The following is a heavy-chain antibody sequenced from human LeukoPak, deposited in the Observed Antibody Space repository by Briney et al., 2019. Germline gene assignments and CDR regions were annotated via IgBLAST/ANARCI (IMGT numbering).Heavy chain of an antibody. D-gene: IGHD6-19*01. CDR1: GFTFRNAW. Sequence: PGGSLRLSCAASGFTFRNAWMSWVREAPGKGLEWVGRIKSKTDGGTTDYPAHVKGRFTISRDDSRNTLYLQMNSLKTEDTAVYYCTTEAWLPHDYWGQGTLVTVSS. V-gene: IGHV3-15*01. CDR3: TTEAWLPHDY. CDR2: IKSKTDGGTT. J-gene: IGHJ4*02.